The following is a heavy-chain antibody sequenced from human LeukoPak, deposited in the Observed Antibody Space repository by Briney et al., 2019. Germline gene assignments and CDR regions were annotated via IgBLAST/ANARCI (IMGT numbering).Heavy chain of an antibody. Sequence: GGSLRLSCAASGFTFSSYGMHWVRQAPGKGLEWVAVISYDGSNKYYADSVKGRFTTSRDNSKNTLYLQMNSLRAEDTAVYYCARDPSGDLGSLDPWGQGTLVTVSS. J-gene: IGHJ5*02. CDR1: GFTFSSYG. CDR3: ARDPSGDLGSLDP. V-gene: IGHV3-30*03. CDR2: ISYDGSNK. D-gene: IGHD3-10*01.